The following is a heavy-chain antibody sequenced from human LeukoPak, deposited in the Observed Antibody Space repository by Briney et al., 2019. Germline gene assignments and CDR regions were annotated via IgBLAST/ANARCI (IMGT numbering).Heavy chain of an antibody. J-gene: IGHJ5*02. D-gene: IGHD3-16*02. V-gene: IGHV1-18*01. Sequence: ASVKVSCKASGYTFTSYGISWVRQAPGQGLEWMGWISAYNGNTNYAQELQGRVTMTTDTSTSTAYMELRSLRSDDTAVYYCARSALHLELNWFDPWGQGTLVTVSS. CDR3: ARSALHLELNWFDP. CDR1: GYTFTSYG. CDR2: ISAYNGNT.